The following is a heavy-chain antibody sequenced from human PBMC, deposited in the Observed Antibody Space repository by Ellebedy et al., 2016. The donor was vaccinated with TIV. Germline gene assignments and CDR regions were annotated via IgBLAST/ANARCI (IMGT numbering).Heavy chain of an antibody. CDR2: IYYSGST. Sequence: MPSETLSLTCTVSGGSISSYYWSWIRQPPGKGLEWIGYIYYSGSTNYNPSLKSRVTISVDTSKNQLSLKLSSVSAADTAVYYCARVAITAAVGGGYFDLWGRGSLVTVSS. CDR3: ARVAITAAVGGGYFDL. J-gene: IGHJ2*01. CDR1: GGSISSYY. V-gene: IGHV4-59*01. D-gene: IGHD6-13*01.